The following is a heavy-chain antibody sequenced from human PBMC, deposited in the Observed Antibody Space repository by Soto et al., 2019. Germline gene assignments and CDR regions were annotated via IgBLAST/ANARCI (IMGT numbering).Heavy chain of an antibody. CDR1: GFTFSSYA. J-gene: IGHJ6*02. D-gene: IGHD5-18*01. V-gene: IGHV3-30-3*01. Sequence: QVQLVESGGGVVQPGRSLRLSCAASGFTFSSYAMHWVRQAPGKGLEWVAVISYDGSNKYYADTVKGRFTISRDNSKKTLYLQMNSRRAEDTAVYYCARDIRDGYNYYYYYGMDVWGQGTTVTVSS. CDR3: ARDIRDGYNYYYYYGMDV. CDR2: ISYDGSNK.